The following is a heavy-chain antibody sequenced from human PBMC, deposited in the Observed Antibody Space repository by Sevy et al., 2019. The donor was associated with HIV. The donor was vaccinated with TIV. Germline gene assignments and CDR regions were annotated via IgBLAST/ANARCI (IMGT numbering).Heavy chain of an antibody. CDR3: ARVGLVPAKAFNYYYGMDV. J-gene: IGHJ6*02. V-gene: IGHV4-30-4*01. CDR1: GGSISSGDYY. Sequence: SETLSLTCTVSGGSISSGDYYWSWIRQPPGKGLEWIGYIYYSGRTYYNPSLKSRVTISVDTSKNQFSLKLSSVTAADTAVYYCARVGLVPAKAFNYYYGMDVWGQGTTVTVSS. CDR2: IYYSGRT. D-gene: IGHD2-2*01.